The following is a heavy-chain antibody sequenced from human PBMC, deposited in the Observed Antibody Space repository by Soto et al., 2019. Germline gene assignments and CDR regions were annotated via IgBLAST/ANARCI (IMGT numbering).Heavy chain of an antibody. D-gene: IGHD6-13*01. J-gene: IGHJ4*02. Sequence: QVQLQQWGAGLLKPSETLSLTCAVYGGSFSGYYWSWIRQPPGKGLEWIGEINHSGSTNYNPSLRSRVTISVVGSKIPVFLKPGYVTAADTAVYYCARLAAAGRFDHWGRGTLVTVSS. CDR1: GGSFSGYY. V-gene: IGHV4-34*01. CDR3: ARLAAAGRFDH. CDR2: INHSGST.